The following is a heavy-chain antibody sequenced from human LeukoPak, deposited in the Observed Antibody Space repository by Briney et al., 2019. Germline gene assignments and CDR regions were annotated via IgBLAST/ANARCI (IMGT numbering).Heavy chain of an antibody. D-gene: IGHD2-15*01. CDR3: AKGCGGSCYYFDY. CDR2: ISGSGAST. CDR1: GFTFSNYG. V-gene: IGHV3-23*01. J-gene: IGHJ4*02. Sequence: GGSLRLSCAASGFTFSNYGMSWVRQAPGKGLEWLLAISGSGASTYYADSVKGRFTISRDNSKNTLYLQMNSLRAEDTAVYYCAKGCGGSCYYFDYWGQGTLVTVSS.